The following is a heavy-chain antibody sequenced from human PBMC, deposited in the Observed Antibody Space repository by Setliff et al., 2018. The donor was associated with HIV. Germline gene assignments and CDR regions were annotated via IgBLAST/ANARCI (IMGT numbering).Heavy chain of an antibody. J-gene: IGHJ4*02. V-gene: IGHV3-23*01. CDR1: GFTFSSYA. CDR3: VRDTTSGWMLTS. CDR2: ISGSGGST. Sequence: GSLRLSCAASGFTFSSYAMSWVRQAPGKGLEWVSAISGSGGSTYYADSVKGRFTISRDNSKNTLYMQMNSLRAEDTAVYYCVRDTTSGWMLTSWGQGTLVTVSS. D-gene: IGHD2-2*01.